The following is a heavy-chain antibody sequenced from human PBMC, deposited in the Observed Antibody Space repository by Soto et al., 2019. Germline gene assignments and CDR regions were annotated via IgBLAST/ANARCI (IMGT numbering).Heavy chain of an antibody. CDR3: DRGGHIAVVTDSFAS. D-gene: IGHD2-21*02. J-gene: IGHJ4*02. Sequence: GTSVKVSCKSSGYPFNTYYLHWVRQSPGQGLEWMGMIHPSGGGSTYAQKFRGRVTMTMDSSTSTVFRELTSLRSADTAVYYCDRGGHIAVVTDSFASWGQGTLVTVSS. CDR1: GYPFNTYY. CDR2: IHPSGGGS. V-gene: IGHV1-46*03.